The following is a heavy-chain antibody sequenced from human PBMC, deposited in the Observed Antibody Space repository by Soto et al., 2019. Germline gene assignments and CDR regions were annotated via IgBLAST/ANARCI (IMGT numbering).Heavy chain of an antibody. J-gene: IGHJ6*02. CDR3: TSSALIDYYYYYGMEV. CDR2: IRSKANSYAT. D-gene: IGHD3-22*01. Sequence: EVQLVDSGGGLVQPGGSLKLSCAASGFTFSGSAMHWVRQASGKGLEWVGRIRSKANSYATAYAASVKGRFTISRDDSKNTAYLQMNSLKTEDTAVYYCTSSALIDYYYYYGMEVWGQGTKVTVSS. CDR1: GFTFSGSA. V-gene: IGHV3-73*02.